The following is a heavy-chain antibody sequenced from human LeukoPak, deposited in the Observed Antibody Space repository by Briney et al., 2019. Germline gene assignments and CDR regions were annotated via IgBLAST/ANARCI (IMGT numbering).Heavy chain of an antibody. V-gene: IGHV3-74*01. CDR2: VNSDGSST. J-gene: IGHJ6*02. Sequence: GGSLRLSCAASGFTFSSYWMHWVRQAPGKGLVWVSRVNSDGSSTNYAASVKGRFTISRDNAKNTLYLQMNSLRAEDTAVYYCARAGRQRSSTSCYVYYYGMDVWGQGTTVTVSS. CDR3: ARAGRQRSSTSCYVYYYGMDV. CDR1: GFTFSSYW. D-gene: IGHD2-2*01.